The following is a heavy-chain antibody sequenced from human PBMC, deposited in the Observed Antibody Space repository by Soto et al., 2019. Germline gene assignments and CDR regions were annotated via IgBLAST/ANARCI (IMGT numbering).Heavy chain of an antibody. Sequence: ASVKVSCKASGYTFTGYYMHWVRQAPGQGLEWMGWINPNSGGTNYAQKFQGRVTMTRDTSISTAYMELSRLRSDDTAVYYCAREKYGSGGSCYSDFDIWGQGTMVTGSS. V-gene: IGHV1-2*02. CDR2: INPNSGGT. CDR3: AREKYGSGGSCYSDFDI. J-gene: IGHJ3*02. CDR1: GYTFTGYY. D-gene: IGHD2-15*01.